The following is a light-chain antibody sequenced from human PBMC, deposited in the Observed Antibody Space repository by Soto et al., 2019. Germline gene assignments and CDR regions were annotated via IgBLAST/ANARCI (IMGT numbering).Light chain of an antibody. CDR1: ENIKNW. V-gene: IGKV1-5*01. CDR2: DAS. J-gene: IGKJ1*01. CDR3: QQYIIWPLTWT. Sequence: DVQMTQSPFTLAASVGDRVTITCRASENIKNWLAWYQQTTGEAPKVLISDASRLETRVASRISGSGYGTNFTLTIISLQSDDFAVYYCQQYIIWPLTWTFGQGTKVDIK.